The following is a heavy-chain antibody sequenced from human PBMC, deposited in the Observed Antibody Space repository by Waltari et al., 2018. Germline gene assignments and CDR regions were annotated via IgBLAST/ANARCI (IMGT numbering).Heavy chain of an antibody. CDR3: ARWQQWPVRAFDY. Sequence: EVQLVESGGGLIQPGGSLRLSCAASGFIVSRNYMSWVRQAPGRGREWVSLIYSGGSTYYADSVKGRFTISRDNSKNTLYLQMDSLSVEDTAVYYCARWQQWPVRAFDYWGQGTLVTVSS. V-gene: IGHV3-53*01. CDR2: IYSGGST. CDR1: GFIVSRNY. D-gene: IGHD6-19*01. J-gene: IGHJ4*02.